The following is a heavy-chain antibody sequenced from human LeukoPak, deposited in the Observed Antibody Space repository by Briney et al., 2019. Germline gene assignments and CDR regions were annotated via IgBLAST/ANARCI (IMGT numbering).Heavy chain of an antibody. J-gene: IGHJ3*02. D-gene: IGHD3-22*01. V-gene: IGHV3-21*01. CDR3: AGGYSSGGAFDI. CDR1: GFTFSSYS. Sequence: GGSLRLSCAASGFTFSSYSVNWVRQAPGKGLEWVSSISSSSSYIYYADSVKGRFTISRDNAKNSLYLQMNSLRAEDTAVYYCAGGYSSGGAFDIWGQGTMVTVSS. CDR2: ISSSSSYI.